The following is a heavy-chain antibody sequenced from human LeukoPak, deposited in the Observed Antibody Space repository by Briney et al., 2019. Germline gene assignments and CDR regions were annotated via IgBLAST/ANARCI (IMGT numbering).Heavy chain of an antibody. Sequence: GGSLRLSCAASGFTSSSYGMHWVRQAPGKGLEWVAFIRYDGSNKYYADSVKGRFTISRDNSKNTLYLQMNSLRAEDTAVYYCAKDAARDCSSTSCYMNDYWGQGTLVTVSS. CDR2: IRYDGSNK. CDR3: AKDAARDCSSTSCYMNDY. CDR1: GFTSSSYG. V-gene: IGHV3-30*02. D-gene: IGHD2-2*02. J-gene: IGHJ4*02.